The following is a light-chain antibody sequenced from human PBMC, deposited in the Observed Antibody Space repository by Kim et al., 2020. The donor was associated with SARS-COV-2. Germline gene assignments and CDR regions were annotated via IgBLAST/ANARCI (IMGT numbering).Light chain of an antibody. Sequence: ASISCRSSQSLVHSDENTYFHWFHQRPGQSPRRLIYKVSNRDSGVPDRFSGSGSGTDFTLNINRVEAEDVGIYYCMQGTHWPPYTFGQGTKLEI. CDR2: KVS. CDR1: QSLVHSDENTY. J-gene: IGKJ2*01. CDR3: MQGTHWPPYT. V-gene: IGKV2-30*02.